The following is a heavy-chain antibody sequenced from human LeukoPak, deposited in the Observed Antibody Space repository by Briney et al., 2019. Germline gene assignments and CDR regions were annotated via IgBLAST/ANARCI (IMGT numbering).Heavy chain of an antibody. Sequence: SETLSLTCAVYGGSFSGYYWSWLRQPPGKGLEWLGEINHSGSTNYNPSLKSRVTISVDTSKNQFSLKLSSVTAADTAVYYCARGLRGIAAAGTRVNWFDPWGQGTLVTVSS. CDR2: INHSGST. CDR3: ARGLRGIAAAGTRVNWFDP. J-gene: IGHJ5*02. V-gene: IGHV4-34*01. D-gene: IGHD6-13*01. CDR1: GGSFSGYY.